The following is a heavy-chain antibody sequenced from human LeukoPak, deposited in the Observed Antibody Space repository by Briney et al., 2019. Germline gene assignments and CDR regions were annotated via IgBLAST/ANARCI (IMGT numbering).Heavy chain of an antibody. Sequence: GGSLRLSCAASGFTFDAYGMSWVLQAPGKGRRSVSGLNWNGGSIGYADSVKGRFTISRDNAKNSLYLQMNSLRAEDTALYYCARGWFGELYSLDYWGQGTLVTVSS. D-gene: IGHD3-10*01. J-gene: IGHJ4*02. CDR3: ARGWFGELYSLDY. CDR2: LNWNGGSI. V-gene: IGHV3-20*04. CDR1: GFTFDAYG.